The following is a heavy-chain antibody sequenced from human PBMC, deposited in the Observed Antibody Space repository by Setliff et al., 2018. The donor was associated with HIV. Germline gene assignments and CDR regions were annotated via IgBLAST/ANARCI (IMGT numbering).Heavy chain of an antibody. CDR1: GYTFTNYY. CDR3: AREGGREYDFWSSYYRPYYYYMDV. CDR2: INPSGGSA. V-gene: IGHV1-46*01. D-gene: IGHD3-3*01. J-gene: IGHJ6*03. Sequence: KVSCKASGYTFTNYYMQWVRQAPGQGLEWMGIINPSGGSATYAQKFQGRVTMTRDTSTSTVYMELSSLRSDDTAVYYCAREGGREYDFWSSYYRPYYYYMDVWGKGTTVTVS.